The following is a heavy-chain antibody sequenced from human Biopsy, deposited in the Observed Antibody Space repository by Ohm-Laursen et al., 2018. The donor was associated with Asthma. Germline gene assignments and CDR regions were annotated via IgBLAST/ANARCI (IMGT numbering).Heavy chain of an antibody. D-gene: IGHD6-13*01. CDR2: VHSTGST. J-gene: IGHJ4*02. CDR1: PGSINDYY. Sequence: SDTLSLTCTVSPGSINDYYWNWIRQFPGKGLEWIGHVHSTGSTRFNPSLKSRLTISVDTSVDQVSLKLTSVTAADTAVYYCVRATSTWSQSGPHYFDHWGQGTLVTVSS. V-gene: IGHV4-59*07. CDR3: VRATSTWSQSGPHYFDH.